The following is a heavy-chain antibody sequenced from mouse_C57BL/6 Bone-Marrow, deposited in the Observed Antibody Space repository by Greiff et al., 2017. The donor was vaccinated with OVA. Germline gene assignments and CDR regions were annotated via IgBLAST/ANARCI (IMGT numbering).Heavy chain of an antibody. CDR1: GFTFSSYG. Sequence: SGGDLVKPGGSLKLSCAASGFTFSSYGMSWVRQTPDKRLEWVATISSGGSYTYYPDSVKGRFTISRDNAKNTLYLQMSSLKSEDTAMYYCARLSNLYAMDYWGQGTSVTVSS. CDR3: ARLSNLYAMDY. V-gene: IGHV5-6*01. D-gene: IGHD2-5*01. J-gene: IGHJ4*01. CDR2: ISSGGSYT.